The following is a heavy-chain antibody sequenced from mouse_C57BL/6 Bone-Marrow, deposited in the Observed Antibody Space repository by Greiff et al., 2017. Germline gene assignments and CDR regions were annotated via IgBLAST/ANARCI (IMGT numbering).Heavy chain of an antibody. CDR2: IDPNSGGT. CDR3: ARDIYYGRCFDY. CDR1: GYTFTSYW. J-gene: IGHJ2*01. V-gene: IGHV1-72*01. D-gene: IGHD2-1*01. Sequence: VQGVESGAELMQPGASVKLSCKATGYTFTSYWMHWVKQRPGRGLEWIGRIDPNSGGTKYNEKFKSKATLTVDKPSSTAYMQLSSLTYEDSAVYYCARDIYYGRCFDYWGQGTTLTVSS.